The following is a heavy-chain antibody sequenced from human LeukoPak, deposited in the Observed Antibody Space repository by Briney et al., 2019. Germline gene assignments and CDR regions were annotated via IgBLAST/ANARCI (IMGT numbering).Heavy chain of an antibody. V-gene: IGHV3-7*01. J-gene: IGHJ4*02. CDR3: ARDPHRGGFGKLYGY. D-gene: IGHD3-10*01. CDR2: IKQDGSEK. Sequence: HTGGSLRLSCAASGFTFSSYWMSWVRQAPGKGLEWVANIKQDGSEKYYVDSVKGRFTISRDNAKNSLYLQMNSLRAEDTAVYYCARDPHRGGFGKLYGYWGQGTLVTVSS. CDR1: GFTFSSYW.